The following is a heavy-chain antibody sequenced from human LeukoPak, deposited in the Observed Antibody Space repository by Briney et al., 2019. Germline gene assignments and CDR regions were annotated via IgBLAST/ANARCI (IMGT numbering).Heavy chain of an antibody. J-gene: IGHJ4*02. CDR2: IYYSGST. Sequence: SETLSLTCTVSGGSISSGDYYWSWIRQHPGKGLEWIGYIYYSGSTYYNPSLKSRVTISVDTSKNQFSLKLSSVTAADTAVYYCARVTTSKLGSYLPLFDYWGQGTLVTVSS. V-gene: IGHV4-31*03. D-gene: IGHD1-26*01. CDR3: ARVTTSKLGSYLPLFDY. CDR1: GGSISSGDYY.